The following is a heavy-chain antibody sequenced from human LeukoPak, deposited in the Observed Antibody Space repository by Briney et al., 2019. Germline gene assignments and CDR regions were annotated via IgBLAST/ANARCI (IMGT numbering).Heavy chain of an antibody. CDR2: IYYSGST. CDR1: GGSISSSSYY. Sequence: KPSETLSLTCTVSGGSISSSSYYWGWIRQPPGKGLEWIGSIYYSGSTYYNPSLKGRVTISVDTSKNQFSLKLSSVTAADTAVYYCARHGRGYYDILTGYLDYWGQGTLVTVSS. CDR3: ARHGRGYYDILTGYLDY. J-gene: IGHJ4*02. D-gene: IGHD3-9*01. V-gene: IGHV4-39*01.